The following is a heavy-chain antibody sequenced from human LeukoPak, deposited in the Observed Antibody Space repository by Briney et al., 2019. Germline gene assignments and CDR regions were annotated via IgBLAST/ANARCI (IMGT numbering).Heavy chain of an antibody. CDR2: ISAYNGNT. CDR3: ARVYKVGGDYALNYFDY. D-gene: IGHD4-17*01. J-gene: IGHJ4*02. V-gene: IGHV1-18*01. CDR1: GYTFTSYG. Sequence: ASVKVSCKASGYTFTSYGISWVRQAPGQGLEWMGWISAYNGNTNYAQKLQGRVTMTTDTSTSTAYMELRSLRSDDTAVYYCARVYKVGGDYALNYFDYWGQGTLVTVSS.